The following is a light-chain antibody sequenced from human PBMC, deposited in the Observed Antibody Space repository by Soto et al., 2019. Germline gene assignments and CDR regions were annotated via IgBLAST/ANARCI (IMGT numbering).Light chain of an antibody. CDR2: DAS. J-gene: IGKJ5*01. CDR3: QQYDNWPPT. V-gene: IGKV3D-15*01. Sequence: VLTQSPATLSLSPGERATLSCRASRSISTYLAWYQQKPGQAPRLLIYDASRRATGIPDRFSGSGSGTEFTLTISSLQSEDFAVYYCQQYDNWPPTFGQGTRLEIK. CDR1: RSISTY.